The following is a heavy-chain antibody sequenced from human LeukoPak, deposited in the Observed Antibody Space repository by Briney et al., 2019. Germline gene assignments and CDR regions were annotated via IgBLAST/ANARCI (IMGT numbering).Heavy chain of an antibody. D-gene: IGHD2-15*01. V-gene: IGHV3-48*04. CDR2: ISRSGSTK. CDR3: ARVLRYCSGGNCYSGGLGYMDV. J-gene: IGHJ6*03. Sequence: GGSLRLSCAASGFTFSSYGMHWVRQAPGKGLEWVSSISRSGSTKYYADSVKGRFTISRDNAKNSLFLQMNSLRAEDTAVYYCARVLRYCSGGNCYSGGLGYMDVWGKGTTVTISS. CDR1: GFTFSSYG.